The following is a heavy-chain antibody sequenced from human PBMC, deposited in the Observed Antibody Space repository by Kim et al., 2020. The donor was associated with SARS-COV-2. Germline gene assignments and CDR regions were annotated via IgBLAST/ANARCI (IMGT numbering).Heavy chain of an antibody. J-gene: IGHJ6*02. D-gene: IGHD3-22*01. CDR3: ARAYSSGYYPYYYYYYGMDV. Sequence: RVTISVDTSKNQFSLKLSSVTAADTAVYYCARAYSSGYYPYYYYYYGMDVWGQGTTVTVSS. V-gene: IGHV4-59*01.